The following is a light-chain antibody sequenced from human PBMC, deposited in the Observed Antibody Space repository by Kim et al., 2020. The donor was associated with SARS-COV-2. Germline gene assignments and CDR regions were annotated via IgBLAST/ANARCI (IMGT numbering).Light chain of an antibody. CDR3: AAWDDSLSGPV. Sequence: GQRVIRPCSGTSSNIGTNSVSCYQQLPGTAPNPLIYRNNPRPSGFPDRFSCSSSGTSASRAISGLRSEDEADYYCAAWDDSLSGPVFGGGTQLTVL. J-gene: IGLJ3*02. CDR2: RNN. CDR1: SSNIGTNS. V-gene: IGLV1-47*01.